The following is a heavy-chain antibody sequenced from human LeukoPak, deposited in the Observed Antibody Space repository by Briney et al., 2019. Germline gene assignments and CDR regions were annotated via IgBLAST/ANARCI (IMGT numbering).Heavy chain of an antibody. CDR2: ISSDSNYI. J-gene: IGHJ4*02. CDR1: GFPFSSYS. Sequence: GGSLRLSCAASGFPFSSYSMNWVRQAPGKGLEWVSSISSDSNYIYYTDSVEGRFTISRDSAKNSSYLQMNNLRAEDTAVYYCARDSKCPQFWGQGTLVTVSS. CDR3: ARDSKCPQF. V-gene: IGHV3-21*06.